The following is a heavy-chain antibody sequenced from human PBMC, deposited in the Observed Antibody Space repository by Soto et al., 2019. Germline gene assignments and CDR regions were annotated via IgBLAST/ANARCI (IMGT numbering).Heavy chain of an antibody. J-gene: IGHJ4*02. D-gene: IGHD2-2*01. V-gene: IGHV3-23*01. Sequence: SGESLRLSCAASGFIFGNYAMTWVRQAPGKGPEWVSHISGSGGSTYYPDTVKGRFTIYRDNSKNTLYLQMNSLRAEDTAVYYCAKNPAALRTLDYWGQGSLVTVSS. CDR3: AKNPAALRTLDY. CDR1: GFIFGNYA. CDR2: ISGSGGST.